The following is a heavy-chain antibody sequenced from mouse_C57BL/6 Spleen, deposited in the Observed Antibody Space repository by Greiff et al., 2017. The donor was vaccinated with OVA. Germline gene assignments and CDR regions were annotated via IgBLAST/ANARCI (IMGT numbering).Heavy chain of an antibody. D-gene: IGHD2-4*01. Sequence: VQLQQSGAELVRPGASVTLSCKASGYTFTDYEMHWVKQTPVHGLEWIGAIDPETGGTAYTQKFKGKAILTADKSSSTAYMELRSLTSEDSAVYYCTRSIYYDYDAWFAYWGQGTLVTVSA. CDR1: GYTFTDYE. V-gene: IGHV1-15*01. CDR2: IDPETGGT. J-gene: IGHJ3*01. CDR3: TRSIYYDYDAWFAY.